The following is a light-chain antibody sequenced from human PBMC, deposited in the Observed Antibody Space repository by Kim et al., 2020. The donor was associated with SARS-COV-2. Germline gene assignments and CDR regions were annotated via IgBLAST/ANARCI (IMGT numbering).Light chain of an antibody. J-gene: IGLJ2*01. V-gene: IGLV1-44*01. Sequence: ELTQPPSASGTPGQSVTIACSGSSSNIGSNTVNWYQQLPGAAPKLLIYSNSPRPSGVPDRFSGSKSGTSASLAITGRQSEDEADYYCASWDDSLNGFILFGGGTQLTVL. CDR2: SNS. CDR1: SSNIGSNT. CDR3: ASWDDSLNGFIL.